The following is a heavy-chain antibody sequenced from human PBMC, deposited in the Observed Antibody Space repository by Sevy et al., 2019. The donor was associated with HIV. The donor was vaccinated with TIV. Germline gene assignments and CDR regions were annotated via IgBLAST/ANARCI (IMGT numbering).Heavy chain of an antibody. V-gene: IGHV3-23*01. J-gene: IGHJ4*02. CDR3: AKEVGYGDSMYYFDY. CDR2: ISGSGGST. D-gene: IGHD4-17*01. CDR1: GFTFSSYA. Sequence: GSLRLSCTASGFTFSSYAMSWVRQAPGKGLEWVSAISGSGGSTYYADSVKGRFTISRDNSKNTLYLQMNSLRAEDTAVYYCAKEVGYGDSMYYFDYWGQGTLVTVSS.